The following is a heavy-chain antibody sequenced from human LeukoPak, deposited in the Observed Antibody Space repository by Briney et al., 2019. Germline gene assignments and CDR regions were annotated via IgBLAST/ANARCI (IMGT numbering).Heavy chain of an antibody. CDR1: GYTFTGYY. CDR2: INPNSGGT. J-gene: IGHJ3*02. D-gene: IGHD3-10*01. V-gene: IGHV1-2*02. Sequence: ASVTVSCKASGYTFTGYYLHWVRQAPGQGLEWMGWINPNSGGTNYAQKFQGRVTMTRNTSISTAYMELSSLRSEDTAVYYCARRKINYGAFDIWGQGTMVTVSS. CDR3: ARRKINYGAFDI.